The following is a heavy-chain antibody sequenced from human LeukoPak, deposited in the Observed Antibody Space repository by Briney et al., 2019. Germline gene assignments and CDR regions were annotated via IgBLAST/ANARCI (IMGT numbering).Heavy chain of an antibody. CDR1: GGSISSYY. CDR3: ARHSPDIVVVPAAISFFDY. V-gene: IGHV4-59*08. J-gene: IGHJ4*02. CDR2: IYYSGST. D-gene: IGHD2-2*01. Sequence: SSETLSLICTVSGGSISSYYWSWIRQPPGKGLEWIGYIYYSGSTNYNPSLKSRVTISVDTSKNQFSLKLSSVTAADTAVYYCARHSPDIVVVPAAISFFDYWGQGTLVTVSS.